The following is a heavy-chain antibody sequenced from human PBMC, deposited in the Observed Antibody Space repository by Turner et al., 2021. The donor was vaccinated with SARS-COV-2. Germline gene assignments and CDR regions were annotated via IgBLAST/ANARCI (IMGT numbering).Heavy chain of an antibody. CDR1: GYTLTELS. J-gene: IGHJ5*02. Sequence: QVQLVQSGAEVTKPGASVKVSCKISGYTLTELSMYWVRQAPGKGLEWMGGFDPEDGETIYAQNVQGRVTMTEDTSTDTAYMELSSLRSEDTAVYFCATGYQLRVNWFDPWGQGTLVTVSS. CDR3: ATGYQLRVNWFDP. CDR2: FDPEDGET. D-gene: IGHD2-2*01. V-gene: IGHV1-24*01.